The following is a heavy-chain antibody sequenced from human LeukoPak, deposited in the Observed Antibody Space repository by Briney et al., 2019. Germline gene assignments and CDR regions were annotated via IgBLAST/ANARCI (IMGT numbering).Heavy chain of an antibody. J-gene: IGHJ4*02. V-gene: IGHV3-23*01. CDR3: TTAGSTFGGVIVIDY. Sequence: GGSLRLSCAASGFTFSTFAMIWVRQASGKGLEWVSAISGSGGSTYYADSVKGRFTISRDNSKNTLYLQMNSLKTEDTAVYYCTTAGSTFGGVIVIDYWGQGTLVTVSS. CDR2: ISGSGGST. CDR1: GFTFSTFA. D-gene: IGHD3-16*02.